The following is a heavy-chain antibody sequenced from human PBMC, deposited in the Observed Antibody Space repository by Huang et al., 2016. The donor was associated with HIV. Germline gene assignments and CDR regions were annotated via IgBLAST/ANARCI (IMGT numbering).Heavy chain of an antibody. CDR1: GYSFTSYW. D-gene: IGHD1-1*01. CDR2: SYPGYSDN. CDR3: ARLSTTWYFDY. V-gene: IGHV5-51*03. Sequence: EVQLVQSGAEVKKPGESMKFSCKGSGYSFTSYWIGWVLQMPGEGLEWVVISYPGYSDNVYSTSSQGQVTISADNSISTAYLQWSSLKSSDTAMYYFARLSTTWYFDYWGQGTLVTVSS. J-gene: IGHJ4*02.